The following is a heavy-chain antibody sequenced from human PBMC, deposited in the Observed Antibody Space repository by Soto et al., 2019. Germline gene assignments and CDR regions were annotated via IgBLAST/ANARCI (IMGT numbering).Heavy chain of an antibody. Sequence: GGSLRLSCAASGFTFGVYNMQWVRQAPGKGPECVAVISYDGSDGYYADSVRGRFTISRDNSNNTLYLQMNSLRAEDTAVYYCAKDQGYGLVFDYWGQGTLVTVSS. J-gene: IGHJ4*02. CDR1: GFTFGVYN. V-gene: IGHV3-30*18. CDR2: ISYDGSDG. D-gene: IGHD5-12*01. CDR3: AKDQGYGLVFDY.